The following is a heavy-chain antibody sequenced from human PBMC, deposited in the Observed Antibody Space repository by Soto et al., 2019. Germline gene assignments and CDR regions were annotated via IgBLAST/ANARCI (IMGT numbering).Heavy chain of an antibody. CDR1: GFTFSSYA. D-gene: IGHD3-22*01. Sequence: HPGGSLRLSCAASGFTFSSYAMSWVRQAPGKGLEWVSAISGSGGSTYYADSVKGRFTISRDNSKNTLYLQMNSLRAEDTAVYYCAKLRNYYDSSGYGTLVDYWGQGTLVTVSS. V-gene: IGHV3-23*01. CDR3: AKLRNYYDSSGYGTLVDY. CDR2: ISGSGGST. J-gene: IGHJ4*02.